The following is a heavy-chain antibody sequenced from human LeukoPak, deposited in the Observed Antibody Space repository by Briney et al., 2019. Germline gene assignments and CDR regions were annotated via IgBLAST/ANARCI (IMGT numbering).Heavy chain of an antibody. CDR1: GGSFSGYY. V-gene: IGHV4-34*01. Sequence: ASETLSLTCAVYGGSFSGYYWSWIRQPPGKGLEWIGEINHSGSTNYNPSLKSRVTISVDTSKNQFSLKLSSVTAADTAVYYCARHVRKWAVRGVISYYYYMDVWGKGTTVTISS. CDR3: ARHVRKWAVRGVISYYYYMDV. J-gene: IGHJ6*03. CDR2: INHSGST. D-gene: IGHD3-10*01.